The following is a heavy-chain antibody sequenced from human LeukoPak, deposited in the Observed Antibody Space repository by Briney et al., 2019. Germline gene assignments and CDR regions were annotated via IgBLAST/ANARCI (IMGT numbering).Heavy chain of an antibody. CDR2: KKEEGSQR. CDR1: GFTVSDYW. J-gene: IGHJ4*02. Sequence: GGSVSLSCTAAGFTVSDYWVAWARQAPGRGPGCVANKKEEGSQRYYVDSVRGRFTISRDNAKNSLFLQMNGLRAEDTAVYYCARRGGSSSRRSPIDYWGQGTLVTVSS. D-gene: IGHD6-6*01. V-gene: IGHV3-7*01. CDR3: ARRGGSSSRRSPIDY.